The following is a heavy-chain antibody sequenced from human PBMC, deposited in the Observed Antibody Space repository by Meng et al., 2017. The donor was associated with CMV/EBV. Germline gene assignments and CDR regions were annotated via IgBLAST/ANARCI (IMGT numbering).Heavy chain of an antibody. D-gene: IGHD2-15*01. V-gene: IGHV1-18*01. CDR2: ISAYNGNT. J-gene: IGHJ4*02. CDR1: GYTFPSYG. CDR3: ARDPAWSVITPRRGFDY. Sequence: QVQRVKSGAEVKKPGASVKVSCKASGYTFPSYGISWVRQAPGQGLEWMGWISAYNGNTNYAQKLQGRVTMTTDTSTSTAYMELRSLRSDDTAVYYCARDPAWSVITPRRGFDYWGQGTLVTVSS.